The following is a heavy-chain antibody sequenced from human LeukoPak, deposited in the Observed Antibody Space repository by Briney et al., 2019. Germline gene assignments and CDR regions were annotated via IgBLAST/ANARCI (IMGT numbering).Heavy chain of an antibody. D-gene: IGHD5-18*01. CDR3: ARHVGPGYSYGFDN. V-gene: IGHV4-59*08. CDR2: ISYSGTT. Sequence: SETLSLTCTVSGGCISRHYWSWIRQAPGEGLEWIGYISYSGTTNYNPSLKSRVTISVDTAKNQFSLKLSSVTAADTAVFYCARHVGPGYSYGFDNWGQGTLVTVSS. J-gene: IGHJ4*02. CDR1: GGCISRHY.